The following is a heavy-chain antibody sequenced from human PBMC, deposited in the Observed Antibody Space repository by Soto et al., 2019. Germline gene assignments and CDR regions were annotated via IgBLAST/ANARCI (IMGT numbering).Heavy chain of an antibody. CDR2: ISSSSSNI. V-gene: IGHV3-48*01. D-gene: IGHD5-12*01. Sequence: EVQLVESGGGLVQPGGSLRLSCAASGFTFSSYSMNWVRQAPGKGLEWVSYISSSSSNIYYADSVKGRFTISRDNAKNSLYLQMNSLRAEDTAVYYCARDRGYSGYDSGYFDYWGQGTLVTVSS. CDR3: ARDRGYSGYDSGYFDY. CDR1: GFTFSSYS. J-gene: IGHJ4*02.